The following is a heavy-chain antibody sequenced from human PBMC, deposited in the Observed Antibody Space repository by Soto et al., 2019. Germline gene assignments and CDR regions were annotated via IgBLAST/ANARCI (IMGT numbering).Heavy chain of an antibody. CDR2: IYYSGST. V-gene: IGHV4-31*03. CDR1: GGSISSGGYY. Sequence: SETLSLTCTVSGGSISSGGYYWSWIRQHPGKGLEWIGYIYYSGSTYYNPSLKSRVTISVDTSKNQFSLRLTSVTAADTAVYYCARAPAFITGTTYYYYYMDVWGKGTTVTVSS. D-gene: IGHD1-20*01. CDR3: ARAPAFITGTTYYYYYMDV. J-gene: IGHJ6*03.